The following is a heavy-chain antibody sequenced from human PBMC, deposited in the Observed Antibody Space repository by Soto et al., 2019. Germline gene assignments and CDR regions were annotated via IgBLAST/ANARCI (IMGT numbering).Heavy chain of an antibody. V-gene: IGHV4-31*03. CDR2: IYDSRST. CDR3: ERERTDATGVFGMDV. J-gene: IGHJ6*02. CDR1: GGSISSGDYY. D-gene: IGHD2-15*01. Sequence: QVQLQESGPGLVKPSQTLSLTCTVSGGSISSGDYYWTWIRQHPGKGLEWIGYIYDSRSTYYNPSLKSRLTISVDTSKNQFSLKLSSVSAADTAVYYCERERTDATGVFGMDVWGQGTTVTVSS.